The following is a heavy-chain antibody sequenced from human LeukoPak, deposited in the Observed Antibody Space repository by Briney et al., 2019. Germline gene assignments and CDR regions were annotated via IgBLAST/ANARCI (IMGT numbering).Heavy chain of an antibody. Sequence: PSGTPSLTCAVSGGSISSSNWWSWVRQPPGKGLEWIGEIYHSGSTNYNPSLKSRVTISVDKSKNQFSLKLSSVTAADTAVYYCARRYCSGGSCFHFDYWGQGTLVTVSS. CDR1: GGSISSSNW. CDR2: IYHSGST. D-gene: IGHD2-15*01. CDR3: ARRYCSGGSCFHFDY. J-gene: IGHJ4*02. V-gene: IGHV4-4*02.